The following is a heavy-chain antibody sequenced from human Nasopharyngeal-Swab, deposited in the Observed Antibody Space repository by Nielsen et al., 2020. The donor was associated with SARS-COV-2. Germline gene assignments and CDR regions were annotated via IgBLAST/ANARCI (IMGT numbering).Heavy chain of an antibody. CDR2: ISSSSSYI. CDR1: GFTFSSYS. CDR3: ARDSELELRLRYYYYYGMDV. V-gene: IGHV3-21*01. D-gene: IGHD1-7*01. Sequence: GESLKISCAASGFTFSSYSMNWVRQAPGKGLEWVSSISSSSSYIYYADSVKGRFTISRDNAKNSLSLQMNSLRAEDTAVYYCARDSELELRLRYYYYYGMDVWGQGTTVTVSS. J-gene: IGHJ6*02.